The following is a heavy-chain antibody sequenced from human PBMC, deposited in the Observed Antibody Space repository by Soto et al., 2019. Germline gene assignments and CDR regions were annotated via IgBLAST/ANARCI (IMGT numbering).Heavy chain of an antibody. CDR2: ISTSTGNT. D-gene: IGHD5-12*01. Sequence: QVQLVQSGGEVKKPGASVKVSCKASGYTFTTFGITWVRQAPGQGLEWMGWISTSTGNTNYAQKLQDRVTLTTDTSTTTAYLELMSLTSYETDVYSCARSPRVIVAAKGTLDYWGQGTLVTVSS. CDR3: ARSPRVIVAAKGTLDY. CDR1: GYTFTTFG. J-gene: IGHJ4*02. V-gene: IGHV1-18*04.